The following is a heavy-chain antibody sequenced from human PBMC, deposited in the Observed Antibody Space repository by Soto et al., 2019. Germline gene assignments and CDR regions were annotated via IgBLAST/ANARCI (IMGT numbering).Heavy chain of an antibody. D-gene: IGHD3-9*01. CDR2: IYYNGNT. Sequence: NPSESLTLTCTLSGGAINDHYWSFIRQTPGKGLEWIGYIYYNGNTNYNPSLESRVTISVDRSRNQFSLRLTSLTAADTAVYYCARVRTGYFDYWGRGALVTVYS. CDR1: GGAINDHY. V-gene: IGHV4-59*11. CDR3: ARVRTGYFDY. J-gene: IGHJ4*02.